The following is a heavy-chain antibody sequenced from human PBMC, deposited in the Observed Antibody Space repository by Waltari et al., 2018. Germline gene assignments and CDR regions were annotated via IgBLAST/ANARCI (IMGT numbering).Heavy chain of an antibody. CDR3: ARGAAAGKGAHWFDP. D-gene: IGHD6-13*01. V-gene: IGHV1-8*01. CDR1: GYTFTSYD. CDR2: MNPNSGNT. J-gene: IGHJ5*02. Sequence: QVQLVQSGAEVKKPGASVKVYCKASGYTFTSYDINWVRQATGQGLEWMGWMNPNSGNTGYGQKFQDRLIMTTDTAISTAYMELTSLTSEDTAVYYCARGAAAGKGAHWFDPWGQGTLVIVSS.